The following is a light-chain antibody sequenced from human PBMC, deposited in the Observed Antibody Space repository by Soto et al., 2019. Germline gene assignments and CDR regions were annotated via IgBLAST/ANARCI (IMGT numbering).Light chain of an antibody. CDR3: SSYAGSNILV. CDR2: EVT. V-gene: IGLV2-8*01. Sequence: QYALTQPPSASGSPGQSVTIYCTGTSSDVGGYNYVSWYQQHPGKVPKLMIYEVTKRPSGVPDRFSGSKSGNTASLTVSGLQAEDEADYYCSSYAGSNILVFGGGTKVTVL. J-gene: IGLJ3*02. CDR1: SSDVGGYNY.